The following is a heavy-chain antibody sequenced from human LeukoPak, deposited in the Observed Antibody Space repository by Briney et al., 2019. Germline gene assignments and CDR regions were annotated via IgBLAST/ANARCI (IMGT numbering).Heavy chain of an antibody. V-gene: IGHV3-23*01. Sequence: GGSLTLSCTASGFSVSAYAMMWVRQAPGKGPEWVLAIRGSGVKTYYADSVKGRFTISRDNSKYTLFLQMNSLRAEDTAVYYCARDPNGGYIGAFDMWGPGTMVTVSS. CDR1: GFSVSAYA. CDR2: IRGSGVKT. J-gene: IGHJ3*02. CDR3: ARDPNGGYIGAFDM. D-gene: IGHD4-17*01.